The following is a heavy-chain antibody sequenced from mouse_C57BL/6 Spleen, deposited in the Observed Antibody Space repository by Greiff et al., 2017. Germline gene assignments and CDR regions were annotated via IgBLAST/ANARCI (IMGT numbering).Heavy chain of an antibody. CDR1: GFNIKDYY. J-gene: IGHJ3*01. D-gene: IGHD2-3*01. Sequence: VQLQQSGAELVRPGASVKLSCTASGFNIKDYYMHWVKQRPEQGLEWIGRIDPEDGDTEYAPKFQGKATMTADTSSNTAYLQLSSLTSEDTAVYYCATPCDGYYGWFAYWGQGTLVTVSA. CDR2: IDPEDGDT. CDR3: ATPCDGYYGWFAY. V-gene: IGHV14-1*01.